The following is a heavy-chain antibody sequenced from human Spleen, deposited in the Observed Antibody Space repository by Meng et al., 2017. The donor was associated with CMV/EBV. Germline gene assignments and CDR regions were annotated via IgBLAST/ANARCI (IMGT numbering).Heavy chain of an antibody. D-gene: IGHD6-6*01. J-gene: IGHJ4*02. CDR3: AREDYSSSSFDY. CDR1: GGSFSSGSSY. Sequence: SETLSLTCTVSGGSFSSGSSYWSWIRQPPGKGLEWIGYIYYSGNTNYNPSLKSRVTISLDTSKNQFSLKLTSVTAADTAVYYCAREDYSSSSFDYWGQGTLVTVSS. V-gene: IGHV4-61*01. CDR2: IYYSGNT.